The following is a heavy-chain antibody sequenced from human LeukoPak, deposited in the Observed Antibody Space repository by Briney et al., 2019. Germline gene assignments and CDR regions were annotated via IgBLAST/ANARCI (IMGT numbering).Heavy chain of an antibody. CDR1: GYTFTSYA. J-gene: IGHJ6*02. Sequence: ASVKVSCKASGYTFTSYAMHWVRQAPGQRLEWMGWINAGNGNTKYSQKFQGRVTITRDTSASTAYMELSSLRSEGTAVYYCARFSFDIQTGYYYGMDVWGQGTTVTVSS. D-gene: IGHD3-9*01. CDR2: INAGNGNT. CDR3: ARFSFDIQTGYYYGMDV. V-gene: IGHV1-3*01.